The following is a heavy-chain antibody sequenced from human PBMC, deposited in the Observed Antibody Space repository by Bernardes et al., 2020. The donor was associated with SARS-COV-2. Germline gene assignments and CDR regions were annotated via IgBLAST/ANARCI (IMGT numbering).Heavy chain of an antibody. J-gene: IGHJ3*02. CDR1: GGSFSGYY. Sequence: SETLTLTCAVYGGSFSGYYWSWIRQPPGKGLEWIGEINHSGSTNYNPSLKSRVTISVDTSKNQFSLKLSSVTAADTAVYYCARRQIIRDGFDIWGQGTMVTVSS. V-gene: IGHV4-34*01. CDR2: INHSGST. CDR3: ARRQIIRDGFDI.